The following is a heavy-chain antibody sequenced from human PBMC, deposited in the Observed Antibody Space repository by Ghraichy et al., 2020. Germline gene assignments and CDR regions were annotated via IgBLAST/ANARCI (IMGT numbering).Heavy chain of an antibody. D-gene: IGHD3-9*01. J-gene: IGHJ6*02. CDR1: GYTFTSYG. CDR2: ISAYNGNT. CDR3: AREPMNGYLSQYYYYYGMDV. Sequence: ASVKVSCKASGYTFTSYGISWVRQAPGQGLEWMGWISAYNGNTNYAQKLQGRVTMTTDTSTSTAYMELRSLRSDDTAVYYCAREPMNGYLSQYYYYYGMDVWGQGTTVTVSS. V-gene: IGHV1-18*01.